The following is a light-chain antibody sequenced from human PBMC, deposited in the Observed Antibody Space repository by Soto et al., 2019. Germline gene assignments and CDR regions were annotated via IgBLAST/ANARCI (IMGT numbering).Light chain of an antibody. CDR3: ETWDSNTPYV. CDR1: SGHSSYI. V-gene: IGLV4-60*02. CDR2: LEGSGSY. J-gene: IGLJ1*01. Sequence: QSVLTQSSSASASLGSSVKLTCTLSSGHSSYIIAWHQQQPGKAPRYLMKLEGSGSYNKGSGVPDRFSGSSSGADRYLTISNLQFEDEADYYCETWDSNTPYVFGTGTKVTVL.